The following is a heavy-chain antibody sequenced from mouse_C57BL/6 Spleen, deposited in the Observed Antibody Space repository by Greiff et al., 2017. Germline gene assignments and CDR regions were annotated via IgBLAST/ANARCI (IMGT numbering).Heavy chain of an antibody. V-gene: IGHV1-80*01. J-gene: IGHJ3*01. D-gene: IGHD2-4*01. CDR1: GYAFRSYW. CDR2: IYPGDGDT. Sequence: VKLQESGAELVKPGASVKISCKASGYAFRSYWMNWVKQRPGKGLEWIGKIYPGDGDTNYNVKFKGKATLTAAQSSSTTYMQLSSRTSEEAAVYFCARGGGLRDWFAYWGQGTLVTFST. CDR3: ARGGGLRDWFAY.